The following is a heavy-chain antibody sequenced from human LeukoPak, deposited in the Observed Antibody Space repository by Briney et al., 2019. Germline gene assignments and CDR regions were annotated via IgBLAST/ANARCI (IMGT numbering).Heavy chain of an antibody. Sequence: GGSLRLSCAASGFTFSSYGMHWVRQAPGKGLDWVTFIRYEGHYKYYADSVTGRFTVSRDNSKNTVYLQMNNLMTEDTAVYYCAKTRGVEGAFDIWGQGTRVTVSS. CDR3: AKTRGVEGAFDI. V-gene: IGHV3-30*02. J-gene: IGHJ3*02. CDR1: GFTFSSYG. D-gene: IGHD2-21*01. CDR2: IRYEGHYK.